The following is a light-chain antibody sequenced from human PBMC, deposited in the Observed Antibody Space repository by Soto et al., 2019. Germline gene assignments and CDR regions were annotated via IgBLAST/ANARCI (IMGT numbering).Light chain of an antibody. Sequence: DIQMTQSPSSLSASVGDRVTITCRASQDINSHLAWFQQKPGKAPKSLISDASRLQSGVPLNVSGSGSGTDFTLTSTSLQPEDFATYYCQQYHSFPVTFGGGTKVETK. CDR3: QQYHSFPVT. CDR1: QDINSH. J-gene: IGKJ4*01. CDR2: DAS. V-gene: IGKV1-16*02.